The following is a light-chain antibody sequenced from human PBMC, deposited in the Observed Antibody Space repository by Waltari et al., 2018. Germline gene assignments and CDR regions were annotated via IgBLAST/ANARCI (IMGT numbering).Light chain of an antibody. J-gene: IGLJ3*02. Sequence: SPSASLGASVKLTCTPSSGHSTNVIAWLQKRPEKGPRFVMKVNSDGSHSKGDEIPDRFSGSSSGAERYLTISSLQSEEEADYYCQTGGHGTWVFGGGTKLTVL. CDR2: VNSDGSH. V-gene: IGLV4-69*01. CDR1: SGHSTNV. CDR3: QTGGHGTWV.